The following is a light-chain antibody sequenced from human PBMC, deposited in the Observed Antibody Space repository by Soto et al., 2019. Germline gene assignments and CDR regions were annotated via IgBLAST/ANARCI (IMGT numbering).Light chain of an antibody. CDR3: QQYNSYPWT. CDR1: QSISSW. J-gene: IGKJ1*01. Sequence: DIQMTQSPSTLSASVGDRVAITCRASQSISSWLAWYQQKPGSAPKLLIYKASSLEGGVPSRFSGSGSGTEFTLTISSLQPDDFATYYCQQYNSYPWTFGQGTKVAIK. CDR2: KAS. V-gene: IGKV1-5*03.